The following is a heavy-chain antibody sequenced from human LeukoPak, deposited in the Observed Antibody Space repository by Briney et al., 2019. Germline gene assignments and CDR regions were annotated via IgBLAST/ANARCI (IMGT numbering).Heavy chain of an antibody. V-gene: IGHV4-34*01. J-gene: IGHJ4*02. CDR2: INHSGST. Sequence: PSETLSLTCAVYGGSFSGYYWSWIRQPPGKGLEWIGEINHSGSTNYNPSLKSRVTISVDTSKNQFSLKLSSVTAADTAVYYCAXXXXXXXXXSSGYPGSKTFDYWGQGTLVTVSS. D-gene: IGHD3-22*01. CDR3: AXXXXXXXXXSSGYPGSKTFDY. CDR1: GGSFSGYY.